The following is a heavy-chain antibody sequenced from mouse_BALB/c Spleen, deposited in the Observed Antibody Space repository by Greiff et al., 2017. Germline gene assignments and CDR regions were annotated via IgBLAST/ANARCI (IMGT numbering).Heavy chain of an antibody. D-gene: IGHD1-1*01. Sequence: VQLQQSGTVLARPGASVKMSCKASGYTFTSYWMHWVKQRPGQGLEWIGAIYPGNSDTSYNHKFKGKAKLTAFTSTSTAYMELSSLTNEDSAVYYCTRGGNYYYGSSPFDDWGQGTTLTVSS. V-gene: IGHV1-5*01. CDR1: GYTFTSYW. CDR2: IYPGNSDT. J-gene: IGHJ2*01. CDR3: TRGGNYYYGSSPFDD.